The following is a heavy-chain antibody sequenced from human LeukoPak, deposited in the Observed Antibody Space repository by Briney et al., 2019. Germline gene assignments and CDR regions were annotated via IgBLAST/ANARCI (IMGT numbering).Heavy chain of an antibody. CDR1: GFTFSSYS. CDR2: ISSSSSYI. D-gene: IGHD2-15*01. V-gene: IGHV3-21*01. CDR3: ARGSSGGNYYYYYYMDV. J-gene: IGHJ6*03. Sequence: GGSLRLSCAASGFTFSSYSMNWVRQAPGKGLEWVSSISSSSSYIYSADSVKGRFTISRDNAKNSLYLQMNSLRAEDMAVYYCARGSSGGNYYYYYYMDVWGKGTTVTVSS.